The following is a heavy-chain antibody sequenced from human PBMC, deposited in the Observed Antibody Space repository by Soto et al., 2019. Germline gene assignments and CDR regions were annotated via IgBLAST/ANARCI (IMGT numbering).Heavy chain of an antibody. CDR1: GGSITSYY. V-gene: IGHV4-59*08. Sequence: SETLSLTCTASGGSITSYYWSWIRQAPGKGLEWIGYISYSGSTNYNPSLKSRVTISVDTSKSQFSLKLSSVTAADTAVYYCARYGAAAGTAKYYYYGMDVWGQGTTVTVS. CDR3: ARYGAAAGTAKYYYYGMDV. CDR2: ISYSGST. J-gene: IGHJ6*02. D-gene: IGHD6-13*01.